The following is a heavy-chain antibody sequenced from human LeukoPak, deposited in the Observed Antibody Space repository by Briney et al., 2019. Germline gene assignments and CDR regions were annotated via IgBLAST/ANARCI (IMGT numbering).Heavy chain of an antibody. CDR2: ISGSGGST. V-gene: IGHV3-23*01. J-gene: IGHJ4*02. CDR1: GFTFSSYA. D-gene: IGHD3-22*01. Sequence: PGGSLRLSCAASGFTFSSYAMSWVRQAPGKGLEWVSAISGSGGSTYYADSAKGRFTISRDNSKNTLYLQMNSLRAEDTAVYYCAKAGIVVVITTFYFDYWGQGTLVTVS. CDR3: AKAGIVVVITTFYFDY.